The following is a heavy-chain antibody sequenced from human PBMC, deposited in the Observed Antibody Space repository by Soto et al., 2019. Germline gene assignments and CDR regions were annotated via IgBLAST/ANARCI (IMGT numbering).Heavy chain of an antibody. D-gene: IGHD4-4*01. CDR3: AREIDSNYDGMDV. J-gene: IGHJ6*02. V-gene: IGHV3-23*01. Sequence: PGGSLRLSCATSGFSFSNYPMTWVRQAPGKGLEWVSTISARGDNTYYAGSVKGRFTISRDNSKNTLYLQMNTLGAEDTSVYYCAREIDSNYDGMDVWGQGTTVTVSS. CDR1: GFSFSNYP. CDR2: ISARGDNT.